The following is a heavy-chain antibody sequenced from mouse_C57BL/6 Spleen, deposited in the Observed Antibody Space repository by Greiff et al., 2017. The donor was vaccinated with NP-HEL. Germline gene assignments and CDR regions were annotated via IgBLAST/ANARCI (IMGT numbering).Heavy chain of an antibody. J-gene: IGHJ3*01. CDR2: IRNKANNHST. Sequence: EVKLVESGGGLVQPGGSMKLSCAASGFTFSDAWMDWVRQSPEKGLEWVAEIRNKANNHSTYYAESVKGRFTISRDDSKSSVYLQMNSLRAEDTGIYYCTRRDYYYARGFAFWGQGTLVTVSA. V-gene: IGHV6-6*01. CDR1: GFTFSDAW. CDR3: TRRDYYYARGFAF. D-gene: IGHD1-1*01.